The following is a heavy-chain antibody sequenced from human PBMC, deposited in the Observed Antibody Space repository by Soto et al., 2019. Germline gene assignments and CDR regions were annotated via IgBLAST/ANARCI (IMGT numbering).Heavy chain of an antibody. J-gene: IGHJ4*01. CDR2: ISPYNGNT. D-gene: IGHD2-21*02. CDR3: ARVPYGDRYFDY. V-gene: IGHV1-18*01. CDR1: GYTFTSYV. Sequence: QVQLVQSGAEVKKPGASVKVSCKASGYTFTSYVISWVRQAPGQGLDWIGWISPYNGNTNYAQKLQGRVTMTTDTSTSPAYMELRSLISDDTAVYHCARVPYGDRYFDYWGHGTLFTVSS.